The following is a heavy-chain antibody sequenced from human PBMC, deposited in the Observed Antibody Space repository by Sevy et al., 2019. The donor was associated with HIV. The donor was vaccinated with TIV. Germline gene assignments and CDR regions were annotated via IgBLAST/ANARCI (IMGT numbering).Heavy chain of an antibody. V-gene: IGHV1-24*01. CDR1: GSTLTRLS. D-gene: IGHD3-22*01. J-gene: IGHJ4*02. CDR3: PTTREYYLDNSGYFDY. CDR2: FDPEDGET. Sequence: ASVKVSCKVSGSTLTRLSMHWVRQAPGKGLEWMGSFDPEDGETIYAQNFQGRVTMTEDTFTDTAYMELSSLRSEDTAVYYFPTTREYYLDNSGYFDYWGQGTLVTVSS.